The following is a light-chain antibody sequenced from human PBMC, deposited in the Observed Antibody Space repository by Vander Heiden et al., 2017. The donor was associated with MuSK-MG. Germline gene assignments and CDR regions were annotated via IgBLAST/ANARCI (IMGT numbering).Light chain of an antibody. V-gene: IGLV2-14*03. CDR2: DVS. J-gene: IGLJ1*01. CDR3: SSYTSSSTYV. Sequence: QPALTQPASVSGSPGQSITISCTGTSSDVGGYNYVSWYQQHPGKAPKLMIYDVSDRPSGVSNRFSGSKSGNTASLTISGLRAEDEADYYCSSYTSSSTYVFGTGTNVTVL. CDR1: SSDVGGYNY.